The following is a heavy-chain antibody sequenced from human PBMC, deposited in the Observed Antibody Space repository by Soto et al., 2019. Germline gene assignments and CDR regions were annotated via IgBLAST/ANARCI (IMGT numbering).Heavy chain of an antibody. Sequence: QVQLVESGGGVVQPGRSLRLSCAVTGVTFSDYAMHWVRQAPGKGLEGVAVISFDGCNEYYADAVRGRSTISRDNIKNTLHLQMNILRVEDTAVYYCAKALRGGCDYWGQGTLVTVSS. V-gene: IGHV3-30*18. CDR1: GVTFSDYA. CDR3: AKALRGGCDY. J-gene: IGHJ4*02. CDR2: ISFDGCNE. D-gene: IGHD3-10*01.